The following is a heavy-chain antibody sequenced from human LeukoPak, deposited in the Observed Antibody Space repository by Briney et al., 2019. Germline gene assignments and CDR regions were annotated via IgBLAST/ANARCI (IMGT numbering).Heavy chain of an antibody. CDR2: IYYSGST. CDR3: ARDTMGKYYDFWSGYPGARRVSYGMDV. V-gene: IGHV4-39*02. D-gene: IGHD3-3*01. J-gene: IGHJ6*02. CDR1: GGSISSSSYY. Sequence: SETLSLTCTVSGGSISSSSYYWGWIRQPPGKGLEWIGSIYYSGSTYYNPSLKSRVTISVDTSKNQFSLKLSSVTAADTAVYYCARDTMGKYYDFWSGYPGARRVSYGMDVWGQGTTVTVSS.